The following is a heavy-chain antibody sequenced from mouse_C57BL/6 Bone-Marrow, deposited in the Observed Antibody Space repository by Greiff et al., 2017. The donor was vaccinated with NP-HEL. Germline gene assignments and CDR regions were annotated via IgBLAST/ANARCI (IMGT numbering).Heavy chain of an antibody. Sequence: EVQLQESGPGLVKPSQSLSLSCSVTGYSITSGYYWNWIRQSPGNKLEWMGYLSYDGSNNYNPSLKNRISITRDTSKYQFFLKLNSVTTEDTATDYCARDDDGCAYWGQGTLVTVSA. J-gene: IGHJ3*01. CDR3: ARDDDGCAY. D-gene: IGHD2-3*01. CDR1: GYSITSGYY. CDR2: LSYDGSN. V-gene: IGHV3-6*01.